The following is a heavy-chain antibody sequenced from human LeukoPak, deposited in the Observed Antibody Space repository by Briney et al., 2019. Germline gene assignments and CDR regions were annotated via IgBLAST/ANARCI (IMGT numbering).Heavy chain of an antibody. Sequence: PGGSRRLSCAASGFTFSRYWMHWVRQAPGKGLVWVSRINEDGSTTSYADSVKGRFTISRDNAKNTLYLQMNGLRDEDTAVYYCARGGLEPVDYWGQGTLVTVSS. CDR2: INEDGSTT. V-gene: IGHV3-74*01. CDR1: GFTFSRYW. J-gene: IGHJ4*02. D-gene: IGHD1-14*01. CDR3: ARGGLEPVDY.